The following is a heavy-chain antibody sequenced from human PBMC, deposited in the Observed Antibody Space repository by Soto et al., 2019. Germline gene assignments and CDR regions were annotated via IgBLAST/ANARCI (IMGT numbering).Heavy chain of an antibody. V-gene: IGHV3-30*18. J-gene: IGHJ4*02. CDR3: AKDSDTRIAVAGRFDY. D-gene: IGHD6-19*01. Sequence: WGSLRLSCAASGFTFSSYGMHWVRQAPGKGLEWVAVISYDGSNKYYADSVKGRFTISRDNSKNTLYLQMNSLRAEDTAVYYCAKDSDTRIAVAGRFDYWGQGTLVTVSS. CDR2: ISYDGSNK. CDR1: GFTFSSYG.